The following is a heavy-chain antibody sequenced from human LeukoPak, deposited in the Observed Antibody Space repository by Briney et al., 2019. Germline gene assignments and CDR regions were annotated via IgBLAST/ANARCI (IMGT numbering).Heavy chain of an antibody. V-gene: IGHV1-69*13. D-gene: IGHD2-21*02. CDR1: GGTFTSYA. CDR3: ARVHYVQYCGGDCYPRHYHYYGMDV. CDR2: IIPIFGTA. J-gene: IGHJ6*02. Sequence: SVKVSGKASGGTFTSYAVIWVRQAPGQGLEWMGGIIPIFGTANYAQKCRGRVTITAHESRGPAYMEPSSRRSGDTAVYYCARVHYVQYCGGDCYPRHYHYYGMDVWGQGTTVTVSS.